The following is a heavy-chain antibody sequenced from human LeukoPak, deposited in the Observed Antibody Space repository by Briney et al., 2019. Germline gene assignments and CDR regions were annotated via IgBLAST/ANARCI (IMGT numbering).Heavy chain of an antibody. CDR1: GYIFTDYY. CDR3: ARSDGTYYFDY. V-gene: IGHV1/OR15-1*01. Sequence: ASVKVSCKASGYIFTDYYMHWVRQAPGQELGWMGRINPNSGGTNYAQKFQGRVTMTRDTSISTAYTELSSLRSEDTATYYCARSDGTYYFDYWGQGTLVTVSS. CDR2: INPNSGGT. J-gene: IGHJ4*02. D-gene: IGHD1-26*01.